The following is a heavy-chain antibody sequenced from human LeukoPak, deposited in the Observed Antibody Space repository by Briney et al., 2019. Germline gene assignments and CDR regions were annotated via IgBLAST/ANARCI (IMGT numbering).Heavy chain of an antibody. Sequence: GSLRLSCAASGFTVSSNYMSWIRQPPGKGLEWIGYVYYSGSTNYNPSLKSRVTISVDTSKNQFSLKLTSVTAADTAVYYCARHGGYSSPPHYWGQGTLVTVSS. V-gene: IGHV4-59*08. J-gene: IGHJ4*02. CDR1: GFTVSSNY. CDR3: ARHGGYSSPPHY. D-gene: IGHD5-18*01. CDR2: VYYSGST.